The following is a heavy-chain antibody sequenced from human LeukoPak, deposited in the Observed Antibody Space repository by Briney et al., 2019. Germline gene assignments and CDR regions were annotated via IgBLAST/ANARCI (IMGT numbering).Heavy chain of an antibody. CDR2: ISYDGSHK. V-gene: IGHV3-30*18. Sequence: GGSLRLSCAASGFTFSSYGIHWVRQAPGKGLEWVAVISYDGSHKYYADSVKGRFTISRDNSKNTLYLQMNSLRAEDTAVYYCAKTYSSSRAHYYYYYYMDVWGKGTTVTISS. CDR3: AKTYSSSRAHYYYYYYMDV. J-gene: IGHJ6*03. CDR1: GFTFSSYG. D-gene: IGHD6-13*01.